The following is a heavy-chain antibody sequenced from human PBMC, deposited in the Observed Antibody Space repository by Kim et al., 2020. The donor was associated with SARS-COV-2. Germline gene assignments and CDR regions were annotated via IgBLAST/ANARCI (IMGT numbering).Heavy chain of an antibody. V-gene: IGHV3-66*01. J-gene: IGHJ3*02. D-gene: IGHD3-22*01. Sequence: DSVKGRFNISRDNSKNTLYLQMNSLRAEDTAVYYCARENYDSSGYDAFDIWGQGTMVTVSS. CDR3: ARENYDSSGYDAFDI.